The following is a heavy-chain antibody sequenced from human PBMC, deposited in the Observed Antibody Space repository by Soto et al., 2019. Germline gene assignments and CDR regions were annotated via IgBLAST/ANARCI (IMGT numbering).Heavy chain of an antibody. V-gene: IGHV3-23*01. CDR3: AKDLYYYDSSGYSDY. D-gene: IGHD3-22*01. CDR2: ISGSGGST. J-gene: IGHJ4*02. CDR1: GFTFSSYA. Sequence: GGSLRLSCAASGFTFSSYAMSWVRQAPGKGLEWVSAISGSGGSTYYADSVKGRFTISRDNSKNTLYLQMNSLRAEDTAVYYCAKDLYYYDSSGYSDYWGQGTLVTVSS.